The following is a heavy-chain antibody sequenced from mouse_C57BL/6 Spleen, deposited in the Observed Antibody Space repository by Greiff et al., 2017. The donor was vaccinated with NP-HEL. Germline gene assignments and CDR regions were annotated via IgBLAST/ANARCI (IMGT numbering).Heavy chain of an antibody. J-gene: IGHJ2*01. V-gene: IGHV1-80*01. D-gene: IGHD1-2*01. CDR1: GYAFSSYW. CDR3: ARSGYYGLFDY. CDR2: IYPGDGDT. Sequence: VQLKESGAELVKPGASVKISCKASGYAFSSYWMNWVKQRPGKGLEWIGQIYPGDGDTNYNGKFKGKATLTADKSSSTAYMQLSSLTSEDSAVYFCARSGYYGLFDYWGQGTTLTVSS.